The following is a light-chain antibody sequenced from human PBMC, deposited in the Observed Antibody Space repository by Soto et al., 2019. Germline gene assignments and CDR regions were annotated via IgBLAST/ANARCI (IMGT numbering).Light chain of an antibody. CDR1: STNIGRNT. CDR2: SNN. Sequence: QAVVTQPPSASGTPGQRVTMSCSGSSTNIGRNTVNWYQQLPGTAPKLLIYSNNQRPSGVPARFSGSKSGTSASLAISGLQSEDEAHYYCVAWDDSLNGVLFGGGTKLTVL. J-gene: IGLJ2*01. CDR3: VAWDDSLNGVL. V-gene: IGLV1-44*01.